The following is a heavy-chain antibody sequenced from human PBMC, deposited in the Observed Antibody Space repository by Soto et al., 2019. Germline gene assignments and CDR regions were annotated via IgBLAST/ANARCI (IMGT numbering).Heavy chain of an antibody. CDR2: IYYSGST. V-gene: IGHV4-31*03. J-gene: IGHJ4*02. CDR3: APSLCCGDTCYFDY. Sequence: QVQLQESGPGLVKPSQTLSLTCTVSGGPISGGGYYWSWIRQHPGKGLEWIAYIYYSGSTYYNPSRKSRVTRSVDRYKNQFSLKLSSVTAADTAVYYCAPSLCCGDTCYFDYWGQGTLVTVSS. CDR1: GGPISGGGYY. D-gene: IGHD2-21*01.